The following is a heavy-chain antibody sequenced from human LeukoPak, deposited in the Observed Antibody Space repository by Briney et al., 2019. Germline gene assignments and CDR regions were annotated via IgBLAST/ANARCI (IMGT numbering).Heavy chain of an antibody. J-gene: IGHJ5*02. CDR3: AGTTVRGNWFDP. V-gene: IGHV4-59*01. D-gene: IGHD4-17*01. CDR1: GDSISSYY. CDR2: IYYSGST. Sequence: SETLSLTCTVSGDSISSYYWTWIRQPPGKGLEWIGYIYYSGSTNYNPSLKSRVTISVDTSKNQFSLKLSSVTAADTAVYYCAGTTVRGNWFDPWGQGTLVTVSS.